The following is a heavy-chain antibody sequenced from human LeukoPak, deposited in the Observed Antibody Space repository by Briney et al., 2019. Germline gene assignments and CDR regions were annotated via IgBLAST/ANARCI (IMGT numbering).Heavy chain of an antibody. CDR3: ARDREKMVYASRFDP. CDR1: GGTFSSYA. Sequence: GASVKVSCKASGGTFSSYAISWVRQAPGQGLEWMGGIIPIFGTANYAQKFQGRVTITTDESTSTAYMELSSLRSEDTAVYYCARDREKMVYASRFDPWGQGTLVTVSS. V-gene: IGHV1-69*05. J-gene: IGHJ5*02. CDR2: IIPIFGTA. D-gene: IGHD2-8*01.